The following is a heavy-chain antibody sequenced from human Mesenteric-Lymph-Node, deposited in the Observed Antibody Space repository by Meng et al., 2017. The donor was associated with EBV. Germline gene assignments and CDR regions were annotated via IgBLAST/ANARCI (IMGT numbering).Heavy chain of an antibody. D-gene: IGHD3-22*01. J-gene: IGHJ4*02. Sequence: QGRPQQWGEGLLKPSETLALTCAVYGGSFSGYYWSWIRQPPGKGLEWIGEINHSGSTNYNPSLKSRVTISVDTSKNQFSLKLSSVTAADTAVYYCRYYYDSSGYSLDYWGQGTLVTVSS. CDR2: INHSGST. V-gene: IGHV4-34*01. CDR1: GGSFSGYY. CDR3: RYYYDSSGYSLDY.